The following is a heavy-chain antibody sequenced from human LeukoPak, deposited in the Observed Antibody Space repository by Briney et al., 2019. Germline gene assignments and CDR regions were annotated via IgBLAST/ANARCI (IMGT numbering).Heavy chain of an antibody. CDR2: IYHSGST. J-gene: IGHJ6*02. Sequence: PSGTLSLTCAVSGGSISSSNWWSWVRQPPGKGLEWIGEIYHSGSTNYNPSLKSRVTISVDKSKNQFSLKLSSVTAADTAVYYCARDPRYSSSWYLLDYYYYGMDVWGQGTTVTVSS. D-gene: IGHD6-13*01. CDR1: GGSISSSNW. CDR3: ARDPRYSSSWYLLDYYYYGMDV. V-gene: IGHV4-4*02.